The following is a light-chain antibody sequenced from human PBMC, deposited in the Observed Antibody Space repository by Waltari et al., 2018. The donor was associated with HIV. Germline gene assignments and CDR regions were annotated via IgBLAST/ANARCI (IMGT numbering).Light chain of an antibody. Sequence: DIVMTQSPLSLPVTPGEPASISCRSSQSLLYSSGYNYLDWYLQKPGQSPQLLIYLGSHRASGVPDRFSGSGSGTDCTLKISRVEAEDVGVYYCMQSLQNPYTFGQGTKLEIK. CDR1: QSLLYSSGYNY. J-gene: IGKJ2*01. V-gene: IGKV2-28*01. CDR2: LGS. CDR3: MQSLQNPYT.